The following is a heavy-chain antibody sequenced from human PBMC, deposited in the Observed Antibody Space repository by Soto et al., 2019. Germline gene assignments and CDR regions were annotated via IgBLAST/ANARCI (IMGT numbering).Heavy chain of an antibody. J-gene: IGHJ4*02. CDR1: SGSFSGYY. Sequence: SETLSLTCAVYSGSFSGYYWSWIRQPPGKGLEWIGEIYHGLSIVYNPSLKSRVTISGDSSKNHFSLKLSSVTAADTAVYYCARHGGYYFDYWGQGTRVTVS. D-gene: IGHD3-16*01. CDR2: IYHGLSI. CDR3: ARHGGYYFDY. V-gene: IGHV4-34*01.